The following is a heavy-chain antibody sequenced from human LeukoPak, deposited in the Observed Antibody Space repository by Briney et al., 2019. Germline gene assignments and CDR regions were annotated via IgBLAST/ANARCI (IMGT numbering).Heavy chain of an antibody. CDR2: ISAYNGDT. D-gene: IGHD5-24*01. V-gene: IGHV1-18*01. Sequence: ASVRVSCKASGYTFTSYSITWVRQAPGQGLEWLGWISAYNGDTKYAQRLQDRVSMTTDATTTTAYLELRSLRSDDTAVYYCGRVDMATTKDYWGQGTLVTVSS. CDR1: GYTFTSYS. J-gene: IGHJ4*02. CDR3: GRVDMATTKDY.